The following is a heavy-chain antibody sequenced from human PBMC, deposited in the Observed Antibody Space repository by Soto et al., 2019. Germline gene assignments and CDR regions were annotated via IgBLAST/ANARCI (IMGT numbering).Heavy chain of an antibody. J-gene: IGHJ4*02. V-gene: IGHV3-23*01. CDR1: GFAFSSYA. CDR2: ISGSGGST. CDR3: AKLVVVAATREGTRDY. D-gene: IGHD2-15*01. Sequence: EVQLLESGGGLVQPGGSLRLSCAACGFAFSSYAMSWVRQAPGKGLEWVSAISGSGGSTYYADSVKGRFTISRDNSKNTLYLQMNSLRAEDTAVYYCAKLVVVAATREGTRDYWGQGTLVTVSS.